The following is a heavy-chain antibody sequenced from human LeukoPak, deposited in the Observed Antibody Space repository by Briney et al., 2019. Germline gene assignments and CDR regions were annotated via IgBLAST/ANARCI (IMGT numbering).Heavy chain of an antibody. J-gene: IGHJ4*02. CDR3: ARETPSVGATYYFDY. D-gene: IGHD1-26*01. V-gene: IGHV3-53*01. CDR2: IYSGGST. Sequence: GGFLRLSCAASGFTFSRHTMNWVRQAPGKGLEWVSVIYSGGSTYYADSVKGRFTISRDNSKNTLYLQMNSLRAEDTAVYYCARETPSVGATYYFDYWGQGTLVTVSS. CDR1: GFTFSRHT.